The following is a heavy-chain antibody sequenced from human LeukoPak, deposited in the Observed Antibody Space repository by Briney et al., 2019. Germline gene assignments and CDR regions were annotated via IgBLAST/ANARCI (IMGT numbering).Heavy chain of an antibody. CDR3: AKRTTAYYYYYYMSV. Sequence: SETLSLTCTVSGGSISSYYWSWIRQPPGKGLEWIGYIYTSGSTNYNPSLKSRVTISVDTSKNQFSLKLSSVTAADTAVYYCAKRTTAYYYYYYMSVWGKGTPVTVSS. J-gene: IGHJ6*03. D-gene: IGHD1-14*01. CDR2: IYTSGST. V-gene: IGHV4-4*09. CDR1: GGSISSYY.